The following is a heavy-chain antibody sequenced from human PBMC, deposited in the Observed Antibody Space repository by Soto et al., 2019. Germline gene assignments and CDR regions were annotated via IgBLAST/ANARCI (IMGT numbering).Heavy chain of an antibody. J-gene: IGHJ6*02. CDR2: IIPIFGTA. CDR1: XXXXXXXA. CDR3: ARXXALXXXXYXYGMDV. Sequence: QVQLVQSGAEVKKPGSSVKVSCKAXXXXXXXXAIXXXRXAXGXGXXXMGGIIPIFGTANYAQKFQGRVTITADESTSTAYMELSSLRSEDTAVYYCARXXALXXXXYXYGMDVWGQGTTVTVSS. V-gene: IGHV1-69*12.